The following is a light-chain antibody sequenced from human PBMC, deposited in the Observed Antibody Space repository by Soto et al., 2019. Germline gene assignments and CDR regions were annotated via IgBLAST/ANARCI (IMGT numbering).Light chain of an antibody. CDR1: SSNIGSND. CDR3: GAWDGRLQSVI. Sequence: QSVLTQPPSVSAAPGQEVTISCSGSSSNIGSNDVCWYQQLPGAAPRLLIYDNNKRPSGIPGRFSGSKSGTSATLGISGLQTGDEADYYCGAWDGRLQSVIFGRGTKVTVL. J-gene: IGLJ2*01. V-gene: IGLV1-51*01. CDR2: DNN.